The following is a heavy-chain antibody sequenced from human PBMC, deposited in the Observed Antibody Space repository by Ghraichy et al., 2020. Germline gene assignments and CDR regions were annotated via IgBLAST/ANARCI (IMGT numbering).Heavy chain of an antibody. CDR3: ATRAVLWADIVVVPAYLDV. V-gene: IGHV1-24*01. CDR1: GYTLTELS. Sequence: ASVKVSCKVSGYTLTELSMHWVRQAPGKGLEWMGGFDPEDGETIYAQKFQGRVTMTEDTSTDTAYMELSSLRSEDTAVYYCATRAVLWADIVVVPAYLDVWGQGTTVTVSS. J-gene: IGHJ6*02. CDR2: FDPEDGET. D-gene: IGHD2-2*01.